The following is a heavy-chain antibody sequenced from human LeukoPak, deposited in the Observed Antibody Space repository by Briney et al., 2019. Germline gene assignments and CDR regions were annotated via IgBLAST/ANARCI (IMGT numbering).Heavy chain of an antibody. D-gene: IGHD3-10*01. CDR1: GINFITYA. CDR2: ISDDGVNK. J-gene: IGHJ4*02. V-gene: IGHV3-30-3*01. Sequence: GGSLRLSCAASGINFITYALHWVRQAPGKGLEWVAVISDDGVNKYFAESVKGRFTISRDNSKNTLYLQMNSLRAEDTAVYYCARDYGSGSYYPDYWGQGTLVTVSS. CDR3: ARDYGSGSYYPDY.